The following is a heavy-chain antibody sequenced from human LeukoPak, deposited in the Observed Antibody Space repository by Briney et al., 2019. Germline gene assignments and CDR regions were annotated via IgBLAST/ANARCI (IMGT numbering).Heavy chain of an antibody. CDR1: GGSIRSSSYS. V-gene: IGHV4-39*07. J-gene: IGHJ4*02. D-gene: IGHD4-17*01. CDR3: ARDGIYGETADY. Sequence: SETLSLTCNVSGGSIRSSSYSWGWIRQPPGKGLEWIGRIYSSGSTNYSPSFKSRVTMSVDTSKNQFSLNLSSVTAADTAVYYCARDGIYGETADYWGQGTLVTVSS. CDR2: IYSSGST.